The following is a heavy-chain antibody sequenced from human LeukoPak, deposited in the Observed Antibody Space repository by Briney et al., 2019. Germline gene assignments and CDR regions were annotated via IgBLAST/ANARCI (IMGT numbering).Heavy chain of an antibody. CDR2: ISCYNGNT. CDR3: AKGGIPYYDFWSGYYYYMDV. Sequence: GASVKVSCKASAYTFTRYGISWVRQAPGQGLEWMGWISCYNGNTHYAQNYQGRLTMTTDTSTSTAYMELSSLRSEDTAVYYCAKGGIPYYDFWSGYYYYMDVWGKGTTVTVSS. CDR1: AYTFTRYG. V-gene: IGHV1-18*01. J-gene: IGHJ6*03. D-gene: IGHD3-3*01.